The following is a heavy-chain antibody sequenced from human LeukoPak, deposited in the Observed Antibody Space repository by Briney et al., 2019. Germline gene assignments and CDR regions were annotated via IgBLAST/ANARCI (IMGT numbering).Heavy chain of an antibody. V-gene: IGHV3-30-3*01. J-gene: IGHJ4*02. Sequence: GGSLRLSCAASGFTFSSYAMHWVRQAPGKGLEWVAVISYDGSNKYYADSVKGQFTISRDNSKNTLYLQMNSLRAEDTAVYYCARDNYYDILTGYYLDYWGQGTLVTVSS. CDR1: GFTFSSYA. CDR3: ARDNYYDILTGYYLDY. D-gene: IGHD3-9*01. CDR2: ISYDGSNK.